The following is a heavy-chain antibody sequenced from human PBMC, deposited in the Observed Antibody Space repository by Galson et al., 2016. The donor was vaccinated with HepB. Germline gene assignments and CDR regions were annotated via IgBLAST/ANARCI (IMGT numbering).Heavy chain of an antibody. CDR1: GGTLNNYV. CDR2: FIPLLGVT. V-gene: IGHV1-69*10. CDR3: AVVSSAELVFTPSPPPAWVDF. D-gene: IGHD1-14*01. Sequence: SVKVSCKVSGGTLNNYVISWVRPPPGQGLEWMGRFIPLLGVTNYALKFQGTLLITADKSTATADTELSGLRSEDTAVYFCAVVSSAELVFTPSPPPAWVDFWGQGTLVTVSS. J-gene: IGHJ5*01.